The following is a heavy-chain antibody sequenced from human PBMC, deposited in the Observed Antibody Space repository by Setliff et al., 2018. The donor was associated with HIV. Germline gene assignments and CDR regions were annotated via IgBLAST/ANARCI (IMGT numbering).Heavy chain of an antibody. CDR3: VRDTEVSSSWSFGY. V-gene: IGHV3-53*01. Sequence: GGSLRLSCAASGFIFSSYNMSWVRQAPGKGLEWLSTIYGGASTYYADSVKGRFTISRDNSKNTIFLQMNGLRGDDTAIYYCVRDTEVSSSWSFGYWGQGTLVTVSS. D-gene: IGHD6-13*01. CDR2: IYGGAST. J-gene: IGHJ4*02. CDR1: GFIFSSYN.